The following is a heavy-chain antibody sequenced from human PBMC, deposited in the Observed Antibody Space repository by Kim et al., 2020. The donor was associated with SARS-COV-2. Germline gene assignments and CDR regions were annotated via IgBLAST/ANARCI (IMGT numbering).Heavy chain of an antibody. CDR3: AMEPRVQALGDYMDV. J-gene: IGHJ6*03. Sequence: GGSLRLSCAASGFTFDDYAMHWVRPAPGKGLEWVSLISGDGGSTYYADSVKGRFTISRDNSKHSLYLQMNSLRTEDTALYYCAMEPRVQALGDYMDVWG. CDR1: GFTFDDYA. V-gene: IGHV3-43*02. CDR2: ISGDGGST. D-gene: IGHD1-1*01.